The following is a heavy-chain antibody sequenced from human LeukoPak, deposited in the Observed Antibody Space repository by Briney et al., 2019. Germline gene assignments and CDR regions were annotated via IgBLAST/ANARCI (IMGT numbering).Heavy chain of an antibody. CDR1: GGSISSSSCY. CDR3: AEGGSYGYQGGDYYYMDV. CDR2: IYYSGST. J-gene: IGHJ6*03. V-gene: IGHV4-39*07. D-gene: IGHD5-18*01. Sequence: SETLSLTCTVSGGSISSSSCYWGWIRQPPGKGLEWIGSIYYSGSTYYNPSLKSRVTISVDTSKNQFSLKLSSVTAADTAVYYCAEGGSYGYQGGDYYYMDVWGKGTTVTVSS.